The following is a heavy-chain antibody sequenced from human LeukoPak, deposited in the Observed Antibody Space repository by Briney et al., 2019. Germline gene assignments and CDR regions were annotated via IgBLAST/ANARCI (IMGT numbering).Heavy chain of an antibody. CDR2: INHSGST. V-gene: IGHV4-34*01. CDR1: GGSFSGYY. CDR3: ARWASVRFDY. D-gene: IGHD3-10*01. J-gene: IGHJ4*02. Sequence: PSETLSLTCAVYGGSFSGYYWSWIRQPPGKGLEWIGEINHSGSTNYNPSLKSRVTISIDTSKNQFSLKLTSVTAADTAVYYCARWASVRFDYWGQGTLVTVSS.